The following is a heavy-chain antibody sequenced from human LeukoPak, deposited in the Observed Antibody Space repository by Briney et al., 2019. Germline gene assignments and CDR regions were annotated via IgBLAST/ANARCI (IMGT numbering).Heavy chain of an antibody. V-gene: IGHV4-34*01. Sequence: SETLSLTCAVYGGSFSGYYWSWIRQPPGKGLEWIGEINHSGSTNYNPSLKSRVTISVGASKNQFSLKLSSVTAADTAVYYCARGRSYNYYMDVWGKGTTVTVSS. CDR1: GGSFSGYY. J-gene: IGHJ6*03. CDR2: INHSGST. CDR3: ARGRSYNYYMDV.